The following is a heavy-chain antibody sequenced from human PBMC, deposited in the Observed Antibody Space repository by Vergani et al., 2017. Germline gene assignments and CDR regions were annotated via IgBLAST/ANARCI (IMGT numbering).Heavy chain of an antibody. Sequence: QVQLVESGGGLVKPGGSLRLSCAASGFTFSDYYMSWIRQAPGKGLEWVSYIISSSSYTNYADSVKGRFTISRDNAKNSLYLQMNSLRAEDTALYYCAKDTYSGYSDAFDIWGQGTMVTVSS. V-gene: IGHV3-11*05. CDR3: AKDTYSGYSDAFDI. CDR1: GFTFSDYY. CDR2: IISSSSYT. D-gene: IGHD5-12*01. J-gene: IGHJ3*02.